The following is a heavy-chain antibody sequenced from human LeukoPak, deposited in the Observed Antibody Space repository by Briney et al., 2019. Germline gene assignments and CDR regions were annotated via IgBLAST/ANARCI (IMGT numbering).Heavy chain of an antibody. CDR2: IYSGGST. V-gene: IGHV3-66*01. CDR3: ALVMTTVTKGPFDY. J-gene: IGHJ4*02. CDR1: GFTVRSNY. D-gene: IGHD4-17*01. Sequence: GGSLRLSCAASGFTVRSNYMSWVRQAPGKGLEWVSVIYSGGSTYYADSVKGRFTTSRDKSKNTLYLQMNSLRAEDTAVYYCALVMTTVTKGPFDYWGQGTLVIVSS.